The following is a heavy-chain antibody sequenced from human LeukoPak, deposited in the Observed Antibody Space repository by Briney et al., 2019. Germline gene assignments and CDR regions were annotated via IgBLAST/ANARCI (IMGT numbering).Heavy chain of an antibody. V-gene: IGHV1-69*05. J-gene: IGHJ3*02. CDR2: IIPIFGIA. D-gene: IGHD3-22*01. CDR1: GGTFSSYA. Sequence: SVKVSCKASGGTFSSYAISWVRQAPGQGLEWMGRIIPIFGIANYAQKFQGRVTITTDESTSTAYMELSSLRSEDTAVYYCARASYDSSGRSDGAFDIWGQGTMVTVSS. CDR3: ARASYDSSGRSDGAFDI.